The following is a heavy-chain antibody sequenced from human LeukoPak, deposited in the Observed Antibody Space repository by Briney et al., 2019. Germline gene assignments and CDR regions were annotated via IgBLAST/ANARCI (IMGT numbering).Heavy chain of an antibody. CDR3: ARDSIDVVVVADTKWVNWFDP. CDR1: GFTFSSYA. Sequence: PGGSLRLSCAASGFTFSSYAMHWVRQAPGKGLEYVSAISSNGGSTYYANSVKGRFTISRDNSKNTLYLQMGSLRAEDMAVYYCARDSIDVVVVADTKWVNWFDPWGQGTLDTVSS. J-gene: IGHJ5*02. V-gene: IGHV3-64*01. D-gene: IGHD2-15*01. CDR2: ISSNGGST.